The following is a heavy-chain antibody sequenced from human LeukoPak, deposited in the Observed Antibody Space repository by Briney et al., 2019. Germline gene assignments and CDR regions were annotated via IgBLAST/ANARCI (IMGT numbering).Heavy chain of an antibody. Sequence: ASVKVSCKASGYTFTSYGISWVRQAPGQGLEWMGWMNPKSGNTGYAQNFQGRVTMTRDTSTSTVYMELSSLRSEDTAVYYCARGPYGMDVWGQGTTVTVSS. CDR2: MNPKSGNT. CDR1: GYTFTSYG. V-gene: IGHV1-8*02. CDR3: ARGPYGMDV. J-gene: IGHJ6*02.